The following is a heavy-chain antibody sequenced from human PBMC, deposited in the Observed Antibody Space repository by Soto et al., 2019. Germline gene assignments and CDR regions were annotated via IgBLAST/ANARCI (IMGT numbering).Heavy chain of an antibody. CDR2: IHYSGST. J-gene: IGHJ6*02. V-gene: IGHV4-39*01. Sequence: PSETLSLTCAVSGGSISGSSFYWGWIRQPPGKGLESIGSIHYSGSTYYNPSLKSRVTMSVDTSKNQFSRKLTSVTAAATAVYYCARVGDVCSGTPRKNYGMDVWGQGTTVTVSS. CDR1: GGSISGSSFY. D-gene: IGHD3-3*01. CDR3: ARVGDVCSGTPRKNYGMDV.